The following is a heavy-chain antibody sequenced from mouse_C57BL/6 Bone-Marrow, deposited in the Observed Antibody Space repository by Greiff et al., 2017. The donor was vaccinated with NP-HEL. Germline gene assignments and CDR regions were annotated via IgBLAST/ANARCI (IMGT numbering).Heavy chain of an antibody. CDR3: ARRGWSWFAY. CDR1: GYTFTSYG. J-gene: IGHJ3*01. CDR2: IYPRSGNT. Sequence: VHLVESGAELARPGASVKLSCKASGYTFTSYGISWVKQRTGQGLEWIGEIYPRSGNTYYNEKFKGKATLTADKSSSTAYMELRSLTAEDSAVYFCARRGWSWFAYWGQGTLVTVSA. D-gene: IGHD2-3*01. V-gene: IGHV1-81*01.